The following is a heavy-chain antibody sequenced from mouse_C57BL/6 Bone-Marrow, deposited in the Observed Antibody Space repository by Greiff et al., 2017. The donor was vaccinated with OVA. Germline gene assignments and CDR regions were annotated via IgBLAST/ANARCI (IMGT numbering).Heavy chain of an antibody. CDR3: AIYDGSFYAMDY. CDR1: GYTFTSYW. J-gene: IGHJ4*01. D-gene: IGHD2-3*01. CDR2: IHPNSGST. Sequence: QVQLQQPGAELVKPGASVTLSCKASGYTFTSYWMHWVKQRPGQGLEWIGLIHPNSGSTNYNEKFKSKATLTVDKSSNTAYMKSSSLTSEDSAVYYGAIYDGSFYAMDYWGQGTSVTVSS. V-gene: IGHV1-64*01.